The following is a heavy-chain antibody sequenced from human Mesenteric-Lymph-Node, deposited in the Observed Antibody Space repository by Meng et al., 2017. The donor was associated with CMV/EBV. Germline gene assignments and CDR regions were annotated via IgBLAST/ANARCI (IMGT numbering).Heavy chain of an antibody. D-gene: IGHD3-10*01. CDR3: ARGGVGYSGSGSYVVEALDY. Sequence: GESLKISCAASGFSLSRYGMHWVRQAPGKGLEWVAFIRYDGANKYHADSVKGRFTISRDNSKDTLYLQMNSLRAEDTAVYFCARGGVGYSGSGSYVVEALDYWGQGTLVTVSS. V-gene: IGHV3-30*02. CDR2: IRYDGANK. J-gene: IGHJ4*02. CDR1: GFSLSRYG.